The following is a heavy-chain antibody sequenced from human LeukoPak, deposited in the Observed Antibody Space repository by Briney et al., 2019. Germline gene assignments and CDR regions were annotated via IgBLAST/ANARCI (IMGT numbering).Heavy chain of an antibody. Sequence: PGGSLRLSCAASGFTFSSYAMSWVRQAPGKGLEWVSAISGSGGSTYYADSVKGRFTISRDNAKNSLYLQMNTLRAEDTAVYYCAGMWGNYAFDIWGQGTMVIVSS. V-gene: IGHV3-23*01. CDR3: AGMWGNYAFDI. D-gene: IGHD7-27*01. CDR2: ISGSGGST. CDR1: GFTFSSYA. J-gene: IGHJ3*02.